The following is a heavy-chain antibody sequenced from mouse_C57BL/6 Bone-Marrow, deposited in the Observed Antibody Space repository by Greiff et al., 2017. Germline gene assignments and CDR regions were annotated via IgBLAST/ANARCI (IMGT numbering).Heavy chain of an antibody. J-gene: IGHJ3*01. CDR3: ARDRYYGSSWFAY. CDR2: IDPSDSHT. V-gene: IGHV1-69*01. Sequence: QVQLKQPGAELVMPGASVKLSCKASGYTFTSYWMHWVKQRPGQGLEWIGEIDPSDSHTNYNQKFKGKSTLTVDKSSSTAYMQLSSLTSEDSAVYYCARDRYYGSSWFAYWGQGTLVTVSA. CDR1: GYTFTSYW. D-gene: IGHD1-1*01.